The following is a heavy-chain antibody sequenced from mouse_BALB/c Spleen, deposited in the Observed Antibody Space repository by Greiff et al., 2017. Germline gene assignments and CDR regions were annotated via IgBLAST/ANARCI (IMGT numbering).Heavy chain of an antibody. J-gene: IGHJ3*01. D-gene: IGHD1-1*02. CDR3: ARGGSYDWFAY. V-gene: IGHV1S81*02. Sequence: QVQLQQPGAELVKPGASVKLTCKASGYTFTSYWMHWVKQRPGQGLEWIGEINPSNGRTNYNEKFKSKATLTVDKSSSTAYMQLSSLTSEDSAVYYCARGGSYDWFAYWGQGTLVTVSA. CDR2: INPSNGRT. CDR1: GYTFTSYW.